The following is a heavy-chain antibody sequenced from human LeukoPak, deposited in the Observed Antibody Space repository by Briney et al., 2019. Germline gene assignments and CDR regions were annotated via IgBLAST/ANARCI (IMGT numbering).Heavy chain of an antibody. CDR2: INHGGST. CDR1: GGSFSGYY. V-gene: IGHV4-34*01. D-gene: IGHD2-2*01. Sequence: PSETLSLTCAVYGGSFSGYYWSWIRQPPGKGLEWIGEINHGGSTNYNPSLRSRVTISVDTSKNQFSLKLSSVTAADTAVYYCARGGPDIVVVPAAPGVRFDPWGQGTLVTVSS. J-gene: IGHJ5*02. CDR3: ARGGPDIVVVPAAPGVRFDP.